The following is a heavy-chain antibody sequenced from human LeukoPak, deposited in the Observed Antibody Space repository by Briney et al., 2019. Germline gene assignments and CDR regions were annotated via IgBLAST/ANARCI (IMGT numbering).Heavy chain of an antibody. Sequence: SETLSLTCTVSGGSVSSGSYYWSWIRQPPGKGLEWIGYIYYSGNTNYNPSLKSRVTISVDTSKNQFSLKLSSVTVADTAVYYCARDPVGGSTIFDYWGQGTLVTVSS. CDR2: IYYSGNT. CDR3: ARDPVGGSTIFDY. CDR1: GGSVSSGSYY. V-gene: IGHV4-61*01. D-gene: IGHD1-26*01. J-gene: IGHJ4*02.